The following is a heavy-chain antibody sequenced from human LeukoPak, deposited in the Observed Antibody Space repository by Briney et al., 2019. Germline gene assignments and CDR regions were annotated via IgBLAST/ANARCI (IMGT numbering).Heavy chain of an antibody. CDR1: GVSINTYF. D-gene: IGHD1/OR15-1a*01. Sequence: SETLSLTCTVSGVSINTYFWSWIRQPPRKGLEWIGYVYYTGITNYNPSLKSRVSISLDTSKNQFSLRLNSVTAAKTAVYYCASQLGGTTFHWGQGTLITVSS. J-gene: IGHJ4*02. V-gene: IGHV4-59*01. CDR2: VYYTGIT. CDR3: ASQLGGTTFH.